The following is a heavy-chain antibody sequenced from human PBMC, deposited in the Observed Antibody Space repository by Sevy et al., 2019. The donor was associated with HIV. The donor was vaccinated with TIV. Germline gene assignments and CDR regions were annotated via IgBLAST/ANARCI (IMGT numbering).Heavy chain of an antibody. Sequence: ASVNVSCKVSGYRLIEVSMHWVRQAPGKGLEWMGHLDPEDGETIYAQNFQGRVTMTEDTSTDTAYMEVSSLRSEDTAVYYCAADRGEDYCSGNSCKRHFDYGLDVWGQGTTVTVSS. V-gene: IGHV1-24*01. CDR3: AADRGEDYCSGNSCKRHFDYGLDV. CDR2: LDPEDGET. CDR1: GYRLIEVS. D-gene: IGHD2-15*01. J-gene: IGHJ6*02.